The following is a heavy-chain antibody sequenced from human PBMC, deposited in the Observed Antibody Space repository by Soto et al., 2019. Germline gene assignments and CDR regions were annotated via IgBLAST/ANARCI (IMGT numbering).Heavy chain of an antibody. CDR1: GYTFTNYY. CDR2: INPSVGST. CDR3: VRDYDSLTADQYYFDY. Sequence: QVHLVQSGADVKKPGASVKVSCKASGYTFTNYYMHWVRQAHGQGLECMGIINPSVGSTTYAQRFQGRYTITRDTSTSTVYMKLSSLRSEDTAVYYCVRDYDSLTADQYYFDYWGQGTLVTVSS. J-gene: IGHJ4*02. V-gene: IGHV1-46*01. D-gene: IGHD3-9*01.